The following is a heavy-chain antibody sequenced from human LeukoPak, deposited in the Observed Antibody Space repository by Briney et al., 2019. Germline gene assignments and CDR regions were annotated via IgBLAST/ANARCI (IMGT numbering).Heavy chain of an antibody. CDR2: ISSDGSNT. CDR1: GFTFSSGY. Sequence: GGSLRLSCAASGFTFSSGYMHWVRQPPGKGPVWVSRISSDGSNTIYADSVKGRFTISRDNAKNSLYLQMNSLRAEDTAVYYCARDMGHGSGGSCYDYWGQGTLVTVSS. CDR3: ARDMGHGSGGSCYDY. J-gene: IGHJ4*02. V-gene: IGHV3-74*01. D-gene: IGHD2-15*01.